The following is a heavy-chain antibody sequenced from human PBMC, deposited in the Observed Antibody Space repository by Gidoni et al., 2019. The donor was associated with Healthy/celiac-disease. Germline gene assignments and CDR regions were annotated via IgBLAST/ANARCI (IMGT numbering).Heavy chain of an antibody. D-gene: IGHD1-26*01. Sequence: QVQLQESGPGLVKPSETLSLTCTVSGYSISSGYYWGWIRQPPGKGLEWIGSIYHSGGTYYNPSLKSRVTILVDTSKNQFSLKLSSVTAADTAVYYCASWVGAYDYWGQGTLVTVSS. CDR3: ASWVGAYDY. V-gene: IGHV4-38-2*02. J-gene: IGHJ4*02. CDR2: IYHSGGT. CDR1: GYSISSGYY.